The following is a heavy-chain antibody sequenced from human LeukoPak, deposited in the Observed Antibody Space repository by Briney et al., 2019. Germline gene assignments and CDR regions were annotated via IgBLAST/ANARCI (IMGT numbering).Heavy chain of an antibody. D-gene: IGHD3-22*01. Sequence: GESLKISCKGSGYIFTSCWIGWVRQMPGKGLEWMGIIYPGDSDTRYSPSFQGQVTISADKSISTAYLQWSSLKASDTAMYYCARPEPYDSSGYYYGFDYWGQGTLVTVSS. V-gene: IGHV5-51*01. CDR2: IYPGDSDT. J-gene: IGHJ4*02. CDR3: ARPEPYDSSGYYYGFDY. CDR1: GYIFTSCW.